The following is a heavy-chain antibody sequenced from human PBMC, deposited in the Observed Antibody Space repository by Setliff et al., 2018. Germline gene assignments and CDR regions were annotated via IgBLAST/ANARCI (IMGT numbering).Heavy chain of an antibody. J-gene: IGHJ4*02. CDR1: GFTFSSSW. Sequence: GGSLRLSCAASGFTFSSSWVIWVRQVPGKGLEWVAGVIQVGAGVYADSMKGRSTSSRDNSKNTLYLQMNSLRPEDTAIYYCATSTIITYYFDSWGQGTLVTVSS. CDR2: VIQVGAG. V-gene: IGHV3-23*01. D-gene: IGHD3-22*01. CDR3: ATSTIITYYFDS.